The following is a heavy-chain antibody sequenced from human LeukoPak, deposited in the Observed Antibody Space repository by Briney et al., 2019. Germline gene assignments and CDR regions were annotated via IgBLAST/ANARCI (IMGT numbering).Heavy chain of an antibody. V-gene: IGHV3-23*01. J-gene: IGHJ4*02. D-gene: IGHD2-2*01. Sequence: PGGSLRLSCAASGFTFSSYAMSWVRQAPGKGLEWVSAISGSGGSTYYADSVKGRFTISRDNSKNALYLQMNSLRAEDTAVYYCANGIPCSSTSCPLIYWGQGTLVTVSS. CDR2: ISGSGGST. CDR1: GFTFSSYA. CDR3: ANGIPCSSTSCPLIY.